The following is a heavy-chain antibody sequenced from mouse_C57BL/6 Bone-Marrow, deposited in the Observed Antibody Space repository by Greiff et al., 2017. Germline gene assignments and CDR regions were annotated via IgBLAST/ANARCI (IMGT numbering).Heavy chain of an antibody. Sequence: VQLQQSGPELVKPGASVKISCKASGYAFSSSWMNWVKQRPGKGLEWIGRIYPGDGDTNYNGKFKGKATLTADKSSSTAYMQLSSLTSEDSAVYFCARSITTVVDYYAMDYWGQGTSVTVSS. D-gene: IGHD1-1*01. J-gene: IGHJ4*01. CDR2: IYPGDGDT. CDR3: ARSITTVVDYYAMDY. CDR1: GYAFSSSW. V-gene: IGHV1-82*01.